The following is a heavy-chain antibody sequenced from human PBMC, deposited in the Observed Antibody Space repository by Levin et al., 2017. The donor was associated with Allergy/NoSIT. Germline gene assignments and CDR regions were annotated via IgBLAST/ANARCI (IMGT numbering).Heavy chain of an antibody. CDR2: ISYDGRNI. CDR3: ARELGSTDDQ. V-gene: IGHV3-30*09. CDR1: GFTFSNYP. D-gene: IGHD4-17*01. Sequence: GGSLRLSCAASGFTFSNYPMHWVRQAPGKGLQWVASISYDGRNIYFADVVRGRFAISRDDSKNTLFLQLDSLRSEDTALYYCARELGSTDDQWGQGTLVIVSS. J-gene: IGHJ4*02.